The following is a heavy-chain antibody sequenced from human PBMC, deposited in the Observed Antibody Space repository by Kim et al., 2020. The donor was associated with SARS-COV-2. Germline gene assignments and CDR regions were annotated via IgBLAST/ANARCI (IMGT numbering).Heavy chain of an antibody. CDR2: IGRIGDT. D-gene: IGHD7-27*01. CDR3: VREGPVNLGFDL. V-gene: IGHV3-13*01. CDR1: GYTFSSYD. J-gene: IGHJ2*01. Sequence: GGSLRLSCAASGYTFSSYDMHWVRQATGKGLEWVSAIGRIGDTYYPGSVKGRFTISREDAKNSLYLQMNSLRAEDTAVYYCVREGPVNLGFDLWGRGTLGTVSS.